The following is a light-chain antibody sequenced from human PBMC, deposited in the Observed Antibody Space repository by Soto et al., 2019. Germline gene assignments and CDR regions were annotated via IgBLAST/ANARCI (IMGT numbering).Light chain of an antibody. CDR3: QQYSRYRS. CDR2: KAS. J-gene: IGKJ1*01. CDR1: QSISSW. Sequence: DIQMTQSPSTLSASVGDRVTITCRASQSISSWLAWYQQKPGKAPKLLIYKASSLESGVPSRLSGSGSGTEFTLTISSMQPDDSATYYCQQYSRYRSFGQGTKVDIK. V-gene: IGKV1-5*03.